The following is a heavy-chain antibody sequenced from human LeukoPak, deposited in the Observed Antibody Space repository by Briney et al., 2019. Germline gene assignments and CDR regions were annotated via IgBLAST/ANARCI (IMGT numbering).Heavy chain of an antibody. D-gene: IGHD3-10*01. CDR3: AKSLGYYYGSGASYYYYGMDV. CDR2: IIGSGGST. Sequence: GGSLRLSCAASGFTFSSYAMSWVRQAPGKGLEWVSAIIGSGGSTYYADSVKGRFTISRDNSKNTLYLQMNSLRAEDTAVYYCAKSLGYYYGSGASYYYYGMDVWGQGTTVTVSS. V-gene: IGHV3-23*01. CDR1: GFTFSSYA. J-gene: IGHJ6*02.